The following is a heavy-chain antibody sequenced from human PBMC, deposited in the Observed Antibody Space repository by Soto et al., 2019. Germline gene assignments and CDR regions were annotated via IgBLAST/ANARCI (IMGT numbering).Heavy chain of an antibody. CDR2: IDPNSGGT. CDR1: GYTFTGYY. D-gene: IGHD5-18*01. CDR3: ARVPWIDTAMVHFDY. Sequence: ASVKVSCKASGYTFTGYYMHWVRQAPGQGLEWMGWIDPNSGGTNYAQKFQGRVTMTRDTSISTAYMELSRLRSDDTDVYYCARVPWIDTAMVHFDYWGQGTLVTVSS. J-gene: IGHJ4*02. V-gene: IGHV1-2*02.